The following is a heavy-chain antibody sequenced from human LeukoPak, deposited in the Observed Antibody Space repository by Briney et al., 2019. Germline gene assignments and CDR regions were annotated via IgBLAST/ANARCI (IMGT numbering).Heavy chain of an antibody. Sequence: ETLSLTCAVYGGSFSGYYWSWIRQPPGKGLEWIGEINHSGSTNYNPSLKSRVTISVDTSKNQFSLKLSSVTAADTAVYYCANTDYGAHVLMGWGQGTRVTVSS. CDR1: GGSFSGYY. CDR2: INHSGST. CDR3: ANTDYGAHVLMG. D-gene: IGHD2-8*01. J-gene: IGHJ4*02. V-gene: IGHV4-34*01.